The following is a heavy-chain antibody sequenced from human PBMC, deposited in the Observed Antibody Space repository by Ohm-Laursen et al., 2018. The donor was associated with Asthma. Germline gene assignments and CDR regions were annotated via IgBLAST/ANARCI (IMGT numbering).Heavy chain of an antibody. Sequence: SDTLSLTCSVSGGSISSSSYYWGWIRQPPGKGLEWIGSIYYSGSTYYNPSLKSRVTISVDTSKNQFSLKLSSVTAADTAVYYCARHSGRYFDWLFDYWGQGTLVTVS. D-gene: IGHD3-9*01. CDR2: IYYSGST. V-gene: IGHV4-39*01. CDR3: ARHSGRYFDWLFDY. CDR1: GGSISSSSYY. J-gene: IGHJ4*02.